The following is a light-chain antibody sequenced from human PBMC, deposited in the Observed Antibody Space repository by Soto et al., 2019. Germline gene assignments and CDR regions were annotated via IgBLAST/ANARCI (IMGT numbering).Light chain of an antibody. CDR2: DVS. CDR3: SSYTTTTSLVV. J-gene: IGLJ2*01. CDR1: SSDVGGYNF. Sequence: QCALTQPASVSGSPGQSITISCSGTSSDVGGYNFVSWYQVHPGKAPRLILYDVSSRPSGVSYRFSGSKSANTASLNISRLQAGDEADYYCSSYTTTTSLVVLGGGTKLTVL. V-gene: IGLV2-14*03.